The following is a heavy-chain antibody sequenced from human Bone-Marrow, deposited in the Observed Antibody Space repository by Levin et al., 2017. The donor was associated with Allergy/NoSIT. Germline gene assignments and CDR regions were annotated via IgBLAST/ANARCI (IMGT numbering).Heavy chain of an antibody. Sequence: SETLSLTCTVSDDSINSDDYYWSWIRQPPGKGLEWIGYIYYRGATYYNPSLRGRVTMSMDTSKNQFSLKVTSVTAADTAVYFCARGDYDFWNGYSNWGQGTLVTVSS. D-gene: IGHD3-3*01. J-gene: IGHJ4*02. CDR2: IYYRGAT. CDR1: DDSINSDDYY. V-gene: IGHV4-30-4*01. CDR3: ARGDYDFWNGYSN.